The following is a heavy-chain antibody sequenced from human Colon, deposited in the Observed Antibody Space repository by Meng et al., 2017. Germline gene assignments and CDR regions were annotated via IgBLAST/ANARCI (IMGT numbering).Heavy chain of an antibody. V-gene: IGHV1-3*04. J-gene: IGHJ4*02. CDR2: INNGNGNI. CDR1: GYSFTSYT. CDR3: AAGLGGPERNWIYYFDY. Sequence: QVHLVQSGAEVKKPGASVKVSCKASGYSFTSYTMHWLRQAPGQRLEWMGWINNGNGNIKYSEKFQGRVTITRDTSATTAYMELSSLKFEDTAVYYCAAGLGGPERNWIYYFDYWGQGTLVTVSS. D-gene: IGHD5-12*01.